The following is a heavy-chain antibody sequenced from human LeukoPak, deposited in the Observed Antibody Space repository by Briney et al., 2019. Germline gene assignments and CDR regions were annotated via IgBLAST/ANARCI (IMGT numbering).Heavy chain of an antibody. CDR3: ARVGSSTSYYYYMDV. J-gene: IGHJ6*03. D-gene: IGHD2-2*01. CDR2: MNPNSGKT. CDR1: GYTFTSYV. Sequence: ASVRVSCKASGYTFTSYVINWVRQASGQGREWMGWMNPNSGKTGYAQKFQGRGTITRNTYISTAYMELSSLRSEDTAVYYCARVGSSTSYYYYMDVWGKGTTVTVSS. V-gene: IGHV1-8*03.